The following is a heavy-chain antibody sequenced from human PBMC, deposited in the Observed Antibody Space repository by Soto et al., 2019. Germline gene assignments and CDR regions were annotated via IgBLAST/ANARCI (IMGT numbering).Heavy chain of an antibody. CDR3: ARDLGSCSSTSCRPCDY. J-gene: IGHJ4*02. Sequence: QVQLRESGPGLVKTSGTLSLTCAVSGGSISTITWWSWVRQPPGKGLQWIGEIYHSGSTNYNPSLKSRVTISVDKSKNQFSLELSSVTAADTAVYYCARDLGSCSSTSCRPCDYWGQGTLVTVSS. D-gene: IGHD2-2*03. CDR2: IYHSGST. V-gene: IGHV4-4*02. CDR1: GGSISTITW.